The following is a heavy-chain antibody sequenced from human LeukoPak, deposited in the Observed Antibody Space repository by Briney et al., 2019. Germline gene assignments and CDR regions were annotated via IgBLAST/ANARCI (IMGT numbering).Heavy chain of an antibody. CDR2: INPSGGST. D-gene: IGHD3-22*01. V-gene: IGHV1-46*01. CDR1: GYTFTSYY. J-gene: IGHJ5*02. Sequence: ASVKVSCKASGYTFTSYYMHWVRQAPGQGLEWMGMINPSGGSTSYAQKFQGRVTMTRDTSTSTVYMELSSLRSEDSAVYYCARGRDYYDSSGYYPRFDPWGQGTLVTVSS. CDR3: ARGRDYYDSSGYYPRFDP.